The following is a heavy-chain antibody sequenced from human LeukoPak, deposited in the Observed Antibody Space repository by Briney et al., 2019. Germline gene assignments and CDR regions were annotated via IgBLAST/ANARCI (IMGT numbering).Heavy chain of an antibody. J-gene: IGHJ4*02. Sequence: SVKVSCKASGFTFTSSAVQWVRQARGQRLEWIGWIVVGSGNTNYAQKFQERVTITRDMSTSTAYMELSSLRSEDTAVYYCAAAHPSKSDFDYWGQGTLVTVSS. CDR1: GFTFTSSA. CDR2: IVVGSGNT. V-gene: IGHV1-58*01. CDR3: AAAHPSKSDFDY.